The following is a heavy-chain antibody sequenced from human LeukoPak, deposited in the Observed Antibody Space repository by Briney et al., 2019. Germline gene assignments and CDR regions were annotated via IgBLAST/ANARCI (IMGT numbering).Heavy chain of an antibody. CDR1: GGSFSGYY. CDR3: ARGNGYYDGSGYSLSWFDP. Sequence: SETLSLTCAVYGGSFSGYYWSWIRQPPGKGLEWIGEINHSGSTNYNPSLKSRVTISVDTSKNQFSLKLSSVTAADTAVYYCARGNGYYDGSGYSLSWFDPWGQGTLVTVSS. D-gene: IGHD3-22*01. J-gene: IGHJ5*02. V-gene: IGHV4-34*01. CDR2: INHSGST.